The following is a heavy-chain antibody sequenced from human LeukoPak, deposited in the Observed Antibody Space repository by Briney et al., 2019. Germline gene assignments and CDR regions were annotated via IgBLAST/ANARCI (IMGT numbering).Heavy chain of an antibody. D-gene: IGHD3-22*01. J-gene: IGHJ5*02. CDR3: ARDINGYYYDSHGYYPTDL. Sequence: ASVKVSCKASGYIFTSYGLSWVRQAPGQGLEWMGWVSVYNGNTNYPQRLQGRVTMTTDTSTTTAYMELRSLRSDDTAVYYCARDINGYYYDSHGYYPTDLWGQGTLVTVSS. CDR1: GYIFTSYG. CDR2: VSVYNGNT. V-gene: IGHV1-18*01.